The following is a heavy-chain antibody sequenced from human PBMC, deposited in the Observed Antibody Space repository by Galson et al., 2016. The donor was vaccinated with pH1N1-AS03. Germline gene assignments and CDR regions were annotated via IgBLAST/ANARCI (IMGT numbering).Heavy chain of an antibody. D-gene: IGHD3-10*01. Sequence: SLRLSCAASGFTFTSYVMGWVRQAPGKGPEWVSTISGDGGNTYPADSMKGRFTISRDNSKNTLYLQMNSLRAEDTAVYYCVKESQLLGGYFDYWGQGTLVTVSS. J-gene: IGHJ4*02. CDR3: VKESQLLGGYFDY. V-gene: IGHV3-23*01. CDR1: GFTFTSYV. CDR2: ISGDGGNT.